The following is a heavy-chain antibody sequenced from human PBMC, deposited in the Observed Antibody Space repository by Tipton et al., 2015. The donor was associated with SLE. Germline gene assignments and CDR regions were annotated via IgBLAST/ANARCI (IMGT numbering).Heavy chain of an antibody. J-gene: IGHJ5*02. CDR3: AYSSSCYWWFDP. Sequence: TLSLTCAVSGGSFSGYYWSWIRQPPGKGLEWIGEINHSGSTNYNPSLKSRVTISVDTSKNQFSLKLSSVTAADTAVYYCAYSSSCYWWFDPWGQGTLVTVSS. CDR1: GGSFSGYY. CDR2: INHSGST. D-gene: IGHD6-13*01. V-gene: IGHV4-34*01.